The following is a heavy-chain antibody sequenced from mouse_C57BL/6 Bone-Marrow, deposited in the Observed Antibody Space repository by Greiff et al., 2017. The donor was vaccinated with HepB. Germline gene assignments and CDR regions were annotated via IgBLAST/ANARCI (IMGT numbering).Heavy chain of an antibody. V-gene: IGHV1-78*01. Sequence: VQLQQPGAELVKPGASVKMSCKASGYTFTDHTIHWMKQRPEQGLEWIGYIYPRDGSTKYNEKFKGKATLTADKSSSTAYMQLNSLTSEDSAVYFCARDSIYSNYVGYAMDYWGQGTSVTVSS. CDR3: ARDSIYSNYVGYAMDY. J-gene: IGHJ4*01. CDR2: IYPRDGST. CDR1: GYTFTDHT. D-gene: IGHD2-5*01.